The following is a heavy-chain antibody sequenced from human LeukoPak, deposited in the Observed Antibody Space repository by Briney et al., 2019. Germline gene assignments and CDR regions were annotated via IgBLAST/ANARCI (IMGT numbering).Heavy chain of an antibody. D-gene: IGHD6-19*01. J-gene: IGHJ4*02. V-gene: IGHV3-43*01. CDR2: ISRNGAVT. CDR3: GRDLSGWYGPDY. CDR1: GLIFDDYT. Sequence: GGSLRLSCAASGLIFDDYTMHWVRQAPGKGLEWVSLISRNGAVTKYADSVRGRFTVSRDNSKNSLYLQMNSLRAEDTALYYCGRDLSGWYGPDYWGQGTLVTVSS.